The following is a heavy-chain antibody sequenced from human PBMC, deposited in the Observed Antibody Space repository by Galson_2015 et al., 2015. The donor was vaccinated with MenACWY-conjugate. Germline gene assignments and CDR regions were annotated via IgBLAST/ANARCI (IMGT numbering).Heavy chain of an antibody. CDR2: IKQDGSEK. Sequence: SLRLSCAASGFTFSSYWMSWVRQAPGKGLEWVANIKQDGSEKYYVDSVKGRFTISRDNAKNSLYLQMNSLRAEDTAVYYCARDNIVATPGGAFDIWGQGTMVTVSS. D-gene: IGHD5-12*01. CDR3: ARDNIVATPGGAFDI. J-gene: IGHJ3*02. V-gene: IGHV3-7*03. CDR1: GFTFSSYW.